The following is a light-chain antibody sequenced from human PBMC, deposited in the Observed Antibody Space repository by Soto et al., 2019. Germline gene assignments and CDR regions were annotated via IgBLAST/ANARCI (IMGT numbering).Light chain of an antibody. CDR2: KAS. J-gene: IGKJ1*01. CDR3: QQYNAYWT. CDR1: QSINNW. V-gene: IGKV1-5*03. Sequence: DLQMTQSPSTLSASVGDRVTITCRASQSINNWLAWYQQKPGKAPKLLIYKASSLESGVPSRFSGSGSGTEFTLTISSLRPDDFATYYCQQYNAYWTFGQGTKVEIK.